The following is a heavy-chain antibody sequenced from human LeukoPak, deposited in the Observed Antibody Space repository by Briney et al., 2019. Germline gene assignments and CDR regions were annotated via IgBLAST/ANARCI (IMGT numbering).Heavy chain of an antibody. D-gene: IGHD3-22*01. J-gene: IGHJ4*02. CDR3: ARATDAMIVVVITEHFDY. CDR2: ISSSSSYI. CDR1: GFTFSSYS. V-gene: IGHV3-21*04. Sequence: GGSLRLSCAASGFTFSSYSMNWVRQAPGKGLEWVSSISSSSSYIYYADSVKGRFTISRDNAKNSLYLQMNSLRAEDTAVYYCARATDAMIVVVITEHFDYWGQGTLVTVSS.